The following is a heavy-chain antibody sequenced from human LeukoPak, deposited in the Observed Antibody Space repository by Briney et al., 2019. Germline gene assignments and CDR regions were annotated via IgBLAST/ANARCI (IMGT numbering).Heavy chain of an antibody. CDR1: GFTFSSYA. CDR3: ASGIYYASVHTWSPV. CDR2: ISGSGGST. Sequence: PGGSLRLSCAASGFTFSSYAMSWVRQAPGKGLEWVSAISGSGGSTYYADSVKGRFTISRDDAKNSLYLQMNSLGAEDTAVYYCASGIYYASVHTWSPVWGQGILVTVSS. J-gene: IGHJ4*02. D-gene: IGHD3-10*01. V-gene: IGHV3-23*01.